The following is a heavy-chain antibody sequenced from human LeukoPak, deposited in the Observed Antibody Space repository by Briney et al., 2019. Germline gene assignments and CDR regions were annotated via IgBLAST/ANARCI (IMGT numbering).Heavy chain of an antibody. CDR2: ISAYNGNT. CDR3: ARDRAYYDILTGYYDLVY. J-gene: IGHJ4*02. Sequence: GASVKVSCKASGYTFTSYGISWVRQARGQGLEWMGWISAYNGNTNYAQKLQGRVTMTTDTSTSTAYMELRSLRSDDTAVYYCARDRAYYDILTGYYDLVYWGQGTLVTVSS. CDR1: GYTFTSYG. V-gene: IGHV1-18*01. D-gene: IGHD3-9*01.